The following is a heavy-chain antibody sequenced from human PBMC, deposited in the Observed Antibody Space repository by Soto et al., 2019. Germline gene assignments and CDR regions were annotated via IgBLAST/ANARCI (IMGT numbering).Heavy chain of an antibody. D-gene: IGHD6-6*01. CDR3: ARASSIAARGIDYYYYGMDV. CDR2: ISSSGSTI. CDR1: GFTFIDYY. Sequence: GGSLRLSCAASGFTFIDYYIIWSGHSPGKGREWVSYISSSGSTIYYADSVKGRFTISRDNAKNSLYLQMNSLRAEDTAVCYCARASSIAARGIDYYYYGMDVWGQGTTVTVSS. J-gene: IGHJ6*02. V-gene: IGHV3-11*01.